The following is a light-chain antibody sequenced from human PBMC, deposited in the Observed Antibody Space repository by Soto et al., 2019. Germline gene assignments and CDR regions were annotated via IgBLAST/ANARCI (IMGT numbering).Light chain of an antibody. J-gene: IGLJ1*01. CDR3: CSYAGSYTYA. CDR1: ISDVGGYNY. V-gene: IGLV2-11*01. Sequence: QCPLTEPRSLSGSPGQSVTISCTGTISDVGGYNYVSWYQQHPGKAPKLMIYDVSKRPSGVPDRFSGSKSGNTASLTISGLQAEDEADYYCCSYAGSYTYAFGTGTKVTVL. CDR2: DVS.